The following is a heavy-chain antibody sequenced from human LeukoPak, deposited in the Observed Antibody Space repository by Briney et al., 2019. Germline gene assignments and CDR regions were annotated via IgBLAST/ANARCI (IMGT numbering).Heavy chain of an antibody. J-gene: IGHJ4*02. V-gene: IGHV3-21*01. Sequence: GGSLRLSCAASGFTFSSYSMNCVRQAPGKGLEWVSSISSSSYIYYADSVKGRFTISRDNAKNSLYLQMNSLRAEDTAVYYCAREGFDYWGQGTLVTVSS. CDR2: ISSSSYI. CDR3: AREGFDY. CDR1: GFTFSSYS.